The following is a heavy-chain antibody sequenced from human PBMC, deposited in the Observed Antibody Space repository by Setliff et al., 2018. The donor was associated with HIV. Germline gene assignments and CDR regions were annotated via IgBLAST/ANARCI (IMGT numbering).Heavy chain of an antibody. D-gene: IGHD2-15*01. J-gene: IGHJ6*03. V-gene: IGHV3-7*03. Sequence: GGSLRLSCAASGFTFSTYWMSWVRQAPGKGLEWVANINQDGREKYYVDSVKGRFTISRDNAKNSLYLQMNSLRAEDTALYYCAKAGRGVVAGVLNSPTRLDQIYYYYMDVWGKGTTVTVSS. CDR3: AKAGRGVVAGVLNSPTRLDQIYYYYMDV. CDR1: GFTFSTYW. CDR2: INQDGREK.